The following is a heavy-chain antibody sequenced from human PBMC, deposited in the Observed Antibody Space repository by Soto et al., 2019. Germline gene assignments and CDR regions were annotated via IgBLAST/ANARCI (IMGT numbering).Heavy chain of an antibody. V-gene: IGHV1-8*01. CDR1: RDTFSNYD. D-gene: IGHD5-18*01. CDR3: ARYIYGQGFQS. Sequence: QVQLVQSGAEVKKPGASVKVSCKASRDTFSNYDIIWVRQATGQGTDWMGWMRADTGDTGHAQKFQGRISMTRDTSTSTLYMELSSLRAEDTAVYYCARYIYGQGFQSWGQGTLVIVSS. J-gene: IGHJ5*02. CDR2: MRADTGDT.